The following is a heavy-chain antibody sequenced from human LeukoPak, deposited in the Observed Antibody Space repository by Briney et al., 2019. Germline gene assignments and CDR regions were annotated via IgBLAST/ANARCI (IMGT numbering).Heavy chain of an antibody. CDR2: INHSGST. CDR3: ARDIQDSYTFDY. CDR1: GGSFSGYY. Sequence: SETLSLTCAVYGGSFSGYYWSWIRQPPGKGLEWIGEINHSGSTNYNPSLKSRVTISVDTSKNQFSLKLSSVTAADTAVYYCARDIQDSYTFDYWGQGTLVTVSS. D-gene: IGHD5-18*01. J-gene: IGHJ4*02. V-gene: IGHV4-34*01.